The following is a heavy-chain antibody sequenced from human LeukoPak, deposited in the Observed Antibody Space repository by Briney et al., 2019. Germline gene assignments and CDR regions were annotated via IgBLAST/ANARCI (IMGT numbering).Heavy chain of an antibody. D-gene: IGHD6-6*01. CDR3: ASGSSSSPWGYYYMDV. CDR2: IIHIFGIE. J-gene: IGHJ6*03. CDR1: GDTFSSYN. V-gene: IGHV1-69*02. Sequence: GASVKLSCKASGDTFSSYNISGVRQAPGQGLEWMRRIIHIFGIENYAQKFQGRVTITEDQSPSTAYMDLSSLRSEDTAVCYCASGSSSSPWGYYYMDVWGKGTTVTVSS.